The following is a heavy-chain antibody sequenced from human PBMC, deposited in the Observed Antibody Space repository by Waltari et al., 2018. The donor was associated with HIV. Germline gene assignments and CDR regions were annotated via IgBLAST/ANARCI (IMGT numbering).Heavy chain of an antibody. CDR3: VRDSYGFDT. V-gene: IGHV6-1*01. Sequence: HVNLKQSGPGLVEASHSIFLSCVISGASVSSDTAAWNWVRQSPAGGLQWLGRTYHRSEWHHDYSVSLKGRMVINLDTAKNQYSLHLSSVTPGDTATYYCVRDSYGFDTWGEGTLVNVPP. J-gene: IGHJ5*02. CDR1: GASVSSDTAA. CDR2: TYHRSEWHH. D-gene: IGHD4-17*01.